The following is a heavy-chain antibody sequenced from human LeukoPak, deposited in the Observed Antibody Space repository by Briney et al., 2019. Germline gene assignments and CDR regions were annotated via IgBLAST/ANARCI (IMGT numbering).Heavy chain of an antibody. CDR2: IYYSGST. D-gene: IGHD5-12*01. J-gene: IGHJ4*02. Sequence: SETLSLTCTVSGGSISSYYWSWTRQPPGKGLEWIGYIYYSGSTNYNPSLKSRVTISVDTSKNQFSLKLSSVTAADTAVYYCARSGYDWFFDYWGQGTLVTVSS. V-gene: IGHV4-59*01. CDR1: GGSISSYY. CDR3: ARSGYDWFFDY.